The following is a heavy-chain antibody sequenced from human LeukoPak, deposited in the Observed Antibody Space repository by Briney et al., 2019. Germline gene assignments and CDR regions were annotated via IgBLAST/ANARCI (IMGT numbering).Heavy chain of an antibody. D-gene: IGHD4-17*01. Sequence: SETLSLTCAVYGGSFSGYYWSWIRQPPGKGLEWIGAINHSASTNYNPSLKSRVTISVDTSKNQFSLKLSSVTAADTAVYYCARDQSGGYGDYKVRPEYYFDYWGQGTLVTVSS. V-gene: IGHV4-34*01. CDR2: INHSAST. J-gene: IGHJ4*02. CDR3: ARDQSGGYGDYKVRPEYYFDY. CDR1: GGSFSGYY.